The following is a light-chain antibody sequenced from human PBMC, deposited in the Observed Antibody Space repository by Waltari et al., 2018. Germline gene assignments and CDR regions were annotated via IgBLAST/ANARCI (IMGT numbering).Light chain of an antibody. CDR2: DVT. Sequence: QSALTQPASVSGSPGQSITIPCTGTSSDIGGFNYVSWYQQHPGEAPKLMISDVTQRPSGVSNRFSGSKSGSTASLTISGLQAGDEAHYYCSSYSSISTLVFGGGTKLSVL. J-gene: IGLJ2*01. V-gene: IGLV2-14*03. CDR1: SSDIGGFNY. CDR3: SSYSSISTLV.